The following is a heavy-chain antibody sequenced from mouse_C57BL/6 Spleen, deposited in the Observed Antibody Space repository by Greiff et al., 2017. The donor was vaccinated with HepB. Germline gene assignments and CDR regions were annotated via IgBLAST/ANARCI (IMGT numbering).Heavy chain of an antibody. CDR1: GYTFPSYW. V-gene: IGHV1-55*01. CDR2: IYPGSGST. J-gene: IGHJ4*01. CDR3: ARKNYYGSSYAMDY. D-gene: IGHD1-1*01. Sequence: QVQLQQPGAELVKPGASVKMSCKASGYTFPSYWITWVKQRPGQGLEWIGDIYPGSGSTNYNEKLKSKATLTVDTSSSTAYMQLSSLTSEDSAVYDCARKNYYGSSYAMDYWGQGTSVTVSS.